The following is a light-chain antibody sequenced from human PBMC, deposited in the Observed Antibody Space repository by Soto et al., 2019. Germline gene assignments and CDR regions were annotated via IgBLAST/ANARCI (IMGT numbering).Light chain of an antibody. CDR3: QQYGSSPSIT. CDR2: AAS. J-gene: IGKJ5*01. V-gene: IGKV1-5*01. Sequence: DIQMTQAPSTLSASVGDRVTITCGASQSISSWLAWYQQKPGKAPKLLIYAASSLQSGVPSRFSGSGSGTDFTLTISRLEPEDFAVYYCQQYGSSPSITFGQGTRLEIK. CDR1: QSISSW.